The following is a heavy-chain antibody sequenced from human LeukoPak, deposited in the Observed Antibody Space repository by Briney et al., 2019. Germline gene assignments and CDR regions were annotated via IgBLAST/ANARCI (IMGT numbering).Heavy chain of an antibody. J-gene: IGHJ4*02. CDR1: GFTFSSYS. Sequence: GGSLRLSCAASGFTFSSYSMNWVRQAPGKGLEWLSYITGSSSTIYYADSVKGRFTISRDNAKNSLYLQMNSLRAEDTAVYYCASSSGHLDYWGQRTLVTVSS. V-gene: IGHV3-48*04. CDR3: ASSSGHLDY. CDR2: ITGSSSTI. D-gene: IGHD6-19*01.